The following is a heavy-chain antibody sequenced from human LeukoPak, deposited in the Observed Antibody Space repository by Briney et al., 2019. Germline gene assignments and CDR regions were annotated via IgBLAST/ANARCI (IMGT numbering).Heavy chain of an antibody. CDR2: INHSGST. D-gene: IGHD3-22*01. V-gene: IGHV4-34*01. J-gene: IGHJ4*02. Sequence: SETLSLTCAVYGGSFSGYYWSWIRQPPGKGLEWIGEINHSGSTNYNPPLKSRVTISVDTSKNQFSLKLSSVTAADTAVYYCARGRNYYDSSGYVDYWGQGTLVTVSS. CDR1: GGSFSGYY. CDR3: ARGRNYYDSSGYVDY.